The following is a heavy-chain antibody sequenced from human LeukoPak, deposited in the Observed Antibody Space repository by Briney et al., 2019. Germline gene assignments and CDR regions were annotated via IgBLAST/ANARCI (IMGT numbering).Heavy chain of an antibody. CDR2: ISYDGSNK. Sequence: GRSLRLSCAASGFTFSSYGMHWVRQAPGKGLEWVAVISYDGSNKYYADSVKGRFTISRDNSKNTLYLQMNSLRAEDTAVYYCARDLGYDTWGQGTLVTVSS. CDR1: GFTFSSYG. D-gene: IGHD3-22*01. V-gene: IGHV3-30*03. CDR3: ARDLGYDT. J-gene: IGHJ5*02.